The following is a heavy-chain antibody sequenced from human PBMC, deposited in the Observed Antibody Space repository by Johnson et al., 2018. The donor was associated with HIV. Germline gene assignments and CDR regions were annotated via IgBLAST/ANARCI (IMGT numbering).Heavy chain of an antibody. D-gene: IGHD1-26*01. V-gene: IGHV3-NL1*01. CDR3: ARDRGYSGSYTGAFDI. CDR1: GFTFSSYS. Sequence: QMLLVESGGGVVQPGRSLRLSCAASGFTFSSYSMHWVRQAPGKGLEWVSVIYSGGSTGYADSVKGRFTISRDNAKNSLYVQMKSLRAEDTALYYCARDRGYSGSYTGAFDIWGQGTMVTVSS. J-gene: IGHJ3*02. CDR2: IYSGGST.